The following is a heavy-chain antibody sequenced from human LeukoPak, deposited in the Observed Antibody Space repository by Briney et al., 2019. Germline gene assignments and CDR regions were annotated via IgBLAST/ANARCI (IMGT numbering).Heavy chain of an antibody. J-gene: IGHJ5*02. D-gene: IGHD1-14*01. Sequence: SETLSLTCTVSGGSLRSSSYYGAWIRQPPGKGLEWIGNVYYTGSTYYRPSLTGRLTISVAASKNQFSLRLNSVTAADMAVYYCATHAAPNHLLVYHWGQGSRVTVSS. CDR3: ATHAAPNHLLVYH. V-gene: IGHV4-39*01. CDR1: GGSLRSSSYY. CDR2: VYYTGST.